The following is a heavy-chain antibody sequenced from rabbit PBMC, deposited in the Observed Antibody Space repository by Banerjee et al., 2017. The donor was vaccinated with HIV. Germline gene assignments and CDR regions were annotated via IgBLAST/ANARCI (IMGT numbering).Heavy chain of an antibody. J-gene: IGHJ6*01. Sequence: QSLEESGGDLVKPGASLTLTCTASGFSFSSYYYMCWVRQAPGKGLEWIACIYAGSGGSPYYASWAKGRFTSSKTSSTTVTLQMTSLTAADTATYFCARDPVGNTWYSDLWGPGTLVTVS. D-gene: IGHD1-1*01. CDR3: ARDPVGNTWYSDL. V-gene: IGHV1S40*01. CDR1: GFSFSSYYY. CDR2: IYAGSGGSP.